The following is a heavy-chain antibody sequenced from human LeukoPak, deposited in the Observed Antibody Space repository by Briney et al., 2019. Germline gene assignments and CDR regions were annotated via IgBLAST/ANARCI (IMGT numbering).Heavy chain of an antibody. CDR3: ASSPLGSRGFDP. D-gene: IGHD3-16*01. V-gene: IGHV4-59*01. CDR1: GGSISSYY. Sequence: SETLSLTCTVSGGSISSYYWSWIRQPPGKGLEWIGYIYYSGSTNYNPSLKSRVTISVDTSKNQFSLKLSSVTAADTAVYYCASSPLGSRGFDPWGQGTLVTVSS. CDR2: IYYSGST. J-gene: IGHJ5*02.